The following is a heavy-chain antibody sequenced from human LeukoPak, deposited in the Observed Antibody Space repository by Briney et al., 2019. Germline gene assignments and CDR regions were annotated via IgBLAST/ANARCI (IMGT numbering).Heavy chain of an antibody. V-gene: IGHV1-2*02. CDR2: INPNSGGT. D-gene: IGHD6-19*01. CDR3: ARSSGWYGFDY. J-gene: IGHJ4*02. CDR1: GYTFTGYY. Sequence: GASVTVSFKASGYTFTGYYMHWVRQVPGQGLEWMGWINPNSGGTNYAQKFQGRVTMTRDTSISTAYMELSRLRSDDTAVYYCARSSGWYGFDYWGQGTLVTVSS.